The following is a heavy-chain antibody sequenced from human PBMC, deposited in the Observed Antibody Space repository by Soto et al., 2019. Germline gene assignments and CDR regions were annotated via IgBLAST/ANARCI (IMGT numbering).Heavy chain of an antibody. CDR2: IYHSGTT. D-gene: IGHD6-13*01. CDR1: GYSISSGYY. V-gene: IGHV4-38-2*01. Sequence: SETLSLTCVVSGYSISSGYYWGWIRQPPGKGLEWIGSIYHSGTTYYNPSLKSRVTISLDTSRNQFSLKLTSVTAADTAVYYCARSLLTSSWYAGSWGQGTLVTVSS. J-gene: IGHJ5*02. CDR3: ARSLLTSSWYAGS.